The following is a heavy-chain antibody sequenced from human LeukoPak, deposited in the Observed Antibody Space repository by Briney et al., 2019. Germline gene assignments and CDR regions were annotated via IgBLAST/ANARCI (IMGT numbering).Heavy chain of an antibody. Sequence: GGPLRLSCAASAFSLSTYEMNWVRQAPGKGLEWLSYISSSGSTEYYADSVKGRFTISRDNAKKSLYLQMNSLRAEDTAVYYCARLSVAGTWFDYWGQGTLVTVSS. J-gene: IGHJ4*02. CDR3: ARLSVAGTWFDY. D-gene: IGHD6-13*01. V-gene: IGHV3-48*03. CDR2: ISSSGSTE. CDR1: AFSLSTYE.